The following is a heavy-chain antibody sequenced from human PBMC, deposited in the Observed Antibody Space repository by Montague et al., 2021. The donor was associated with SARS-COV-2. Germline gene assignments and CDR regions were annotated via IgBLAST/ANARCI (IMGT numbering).Heavy chain of an antibody. Sequence: SLRLSCAASGFTFSSYWMSWVRQAPGKGLEWVANIKQEGSEKYYVDSVKGRFTISRDNAKNSLYLQMNSLRAEDTAVYYCARDLSYGDYNYYYGMDAWGQGTTVTVSS. D-gene: IGHD4-17*01. V-gene: IGHV3-7*03. CDR3: ARDLSYGDYNYYYGMDA. CDR1: GFTFSSYW. J-gene: IGHJ6*02. CDR2: IKQEGSEK.